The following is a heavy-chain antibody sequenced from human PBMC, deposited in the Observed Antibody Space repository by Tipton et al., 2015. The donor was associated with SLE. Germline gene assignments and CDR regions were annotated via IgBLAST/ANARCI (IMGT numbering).Heavy chain of an antibody. J-gene: IGHJ6*02. CDR3: ARGEAYSSSPSGPLGGYYYYGMDV. CDR2: IYNSGIT. V-gene: IGHV4-59*01. D-gene: IGHD6-6*01. Sequence: TLSLTCTVSGGSISSFYWSWIRQPPGKGLEWIAYIYNSGITNSNPSLKSRLTISLDTSKNQFSLRLSSVTAADTAVYYCARGEAYSSSPSGPLGGYYYYGMDVWGRGTTVTVSS. CDR1: GGSISSFY.